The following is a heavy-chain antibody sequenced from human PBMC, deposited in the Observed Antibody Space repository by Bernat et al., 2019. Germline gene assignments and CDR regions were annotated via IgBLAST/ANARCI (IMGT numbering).Heavy chain of an antibody. CDR2: IYSGGST. J-gene: IGHJ4*02. CDR1: GFTVSSNY. V-gene: IGHV3-53*05. D-gene: IGHD6-19*01. CDR3: ARDDGSGGPFDY. Sequence: EVQLVETGGGLIQPGGSLRLSCAVSGFTVSSNYMNWVRQAPGKGLEWVSVIYSGGSTYYADSVKGRFTISRDSSKNTLDLQMNSLRAEDMAVYYCARDDGSGGPFDYWGQGTLVAVSS.